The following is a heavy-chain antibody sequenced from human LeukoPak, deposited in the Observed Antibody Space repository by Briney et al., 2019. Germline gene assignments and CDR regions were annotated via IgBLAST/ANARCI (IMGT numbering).Heavy chain of an antibody. D-gene: IGHD6-13*01. J-gene: IGHJ4*02. Sequence: GASVTVSCKASGYTFTIYGISWVRQAPGQGFEWMGVINPSGTSTRYAQRFQGRVTMTRNTTTSTDYMELSSLRSEDSAVYYCARDNSNWSIDYWGQGTLVTVSS. V-gene: IGHV1-46*01. CDR3: ARDNSNWSIDY. CDR2: INPSGTST. CDR1: GYTFTIYG.